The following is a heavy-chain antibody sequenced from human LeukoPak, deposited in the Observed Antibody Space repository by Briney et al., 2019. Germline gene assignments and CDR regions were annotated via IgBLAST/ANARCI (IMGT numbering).Heavy chain of an antibody. CDR2: ISDSGGTT. CDR1: GFIFSNYG. J-gene: IGHJ4*02. CDR3: AKHSGSYFYADFDY. Sequence: GGSLRLSCAASGFIFSNYGMHWVRQAPGKGLEWVSDISDSGGTTYYGDSVKGRFIISRDNSKNTLYLQMNSLRAEDTAVYYCAKHSGSYFYADFDYWGQGTLVTVSS. V-gene: IGHV3-23*01. D-gene: IGHD1-26*01.